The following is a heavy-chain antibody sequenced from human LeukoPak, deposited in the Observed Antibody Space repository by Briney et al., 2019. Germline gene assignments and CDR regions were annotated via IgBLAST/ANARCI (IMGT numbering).Heavy chain of an antibody. CDR2: IYYDGST. V-gene: IGHV4-31*03. CDR3: ARVGTAARLNWFDP. D-gene: IGHD6-6*01. CDR1: GALIDSAGYY. Sequence: SETLTLTCTVSGALIDSAGYYWSWIRQHPGKGPDWLGYIYYDGSTSYNPSLKSRLTISVDTSENQFSLYVTSVTAADTAVYYCARVGTAARLNWFDPWGQGTLVTVSS. J-gene: IGHJ5*02.